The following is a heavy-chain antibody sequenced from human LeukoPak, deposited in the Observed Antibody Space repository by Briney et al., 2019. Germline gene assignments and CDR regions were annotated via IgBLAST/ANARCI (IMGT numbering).Heavy chain of an antibody. Sequence: KSSETLSLTCAVYGGSFSGYYWNSIRQPPGEGLEWIGEINHSGSTNYNPSLKSRVAISVDTSKNQFPLKLSSVTAADTAVYYCAVAGYGRRFDYWGQGTLVTVSS. CDR1: GGSFSGYY. V-gene: IGHV4-34*01. CDR3: AVAGYGRRFDY. CDR2: INHSGST. J-gene: IGHJ4*02. D-gene: IGHD5-18*01.